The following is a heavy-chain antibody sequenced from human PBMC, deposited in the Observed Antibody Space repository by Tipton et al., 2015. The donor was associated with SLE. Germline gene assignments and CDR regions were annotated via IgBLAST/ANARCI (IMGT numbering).Heavy chain of an antibody. CDR3: ARLRSFGDPGAFDI. D-gene: IGHD3-9*01. Sequence: TLSLTCTVSGGSVSSSSKYWAWIRQPPGKGLEWIGSIYYTGTTTHYNSFLKSRVTISLDTSRNQFSLKLSSVTAADTAIYYCARLRSFGDPGAFDIWGQGTRVTVSS. CDR2: IYYTGTTT. J-gene: IGHJ3*02. CDR1: GGSVSSSSKY. V-gene: IGHV4-39*07.